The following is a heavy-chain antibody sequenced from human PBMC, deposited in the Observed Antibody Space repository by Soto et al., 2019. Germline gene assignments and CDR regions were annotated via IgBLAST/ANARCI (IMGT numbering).Heavy chain of an antibody. J-gene: IGHJ3*01. Sequence: QVHLVQSGAEVKKPGASVKVSCMASGYNFIAQNIHWVRQAPGLGLAWMGKMNPNSGGSDYAQEFKGRVTVTRVTFISTVYMELTSLKSDDTAVYYCARERHLNSPSVAFDLWGQRTMVIVSS. CDR3: ARERHLNSPSVAFDL. V-gene: IGHV1-2*02. CDR2: MNPNSGGS. CDR1: GYNFIAQN. D-gene: IGHD1-7*01.